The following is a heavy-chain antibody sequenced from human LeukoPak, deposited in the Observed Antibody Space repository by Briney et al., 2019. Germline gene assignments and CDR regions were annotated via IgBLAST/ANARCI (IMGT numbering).Heavy chain of an antibody. CDR2: IYHSGST. Sequence: PSETLSLTCTVSGGSISSSSYYWGWIRQPPGKGLEWIGSIYHSGSTYYNPSPKSRVTISVDTSKNQFSLKLSSVTAADTAVYYCARHLDPNYDFWSGYYPPFDYWGQGTLVTVSS. J-gene: IGHJ4*02. CDR1: GGSISSSSYY. CDR3: ARHLDPNYDFWSGYYPPFDY. V-gene: IGHV4-39*01. D-gene: IGHD3-3*01.